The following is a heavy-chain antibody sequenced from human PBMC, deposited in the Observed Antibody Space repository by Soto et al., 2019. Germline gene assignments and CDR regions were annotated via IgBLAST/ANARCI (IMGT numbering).Heavy chain of an antibody. V-gene: IGHV3-11*01. CDR2: ISSSGSTI. Sequence: QVQLVESGGGLVKPGGSLRLSCVASGFTFSDYYMSWIRQAPGKGLEWVSYISSSGSTIYYADSVKGRFTISRDNAKNPLYLQMISLRAEDTAVYYCARHRARYCSSTICYWEKTLDYLGQGTLVTVSS. CDR1: GFTFSDYY. CDR3: ARHRARYCSSTICYWEKTLDY. J-gene: IGHJ4*02. D-gene: IGHD2-2*01.